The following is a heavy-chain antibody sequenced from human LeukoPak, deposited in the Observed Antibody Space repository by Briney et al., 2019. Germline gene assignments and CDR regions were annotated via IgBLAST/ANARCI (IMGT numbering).Heavy chain of an antibody. V-gene: IGHV4-61*01. CDR1: GGSVSSGTYY. J-gene: IGHJ3*02. Sequence: WETLSLTCTVSGGSVSSGTYYWSWIRQTPGKGLEWIGYIYYSGSTNYNPSLKSRVTISVDTSKNQFSLKLSSVTAADTAVYYCARLAGERWLQLASAFDIWGQGTMVTVSS. CDR3: ARLAGERWLQLASAFDI. CDR2: IYYSGST. D-gene: IGHD5-24*01.